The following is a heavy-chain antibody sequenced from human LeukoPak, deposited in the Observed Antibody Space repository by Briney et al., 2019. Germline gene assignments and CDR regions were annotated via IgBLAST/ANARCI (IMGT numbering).Heavy chain of an antibody. CDR2: IHNNGDS. CDR1: GDSIRSYY. CDR3: ARRAWPIVVVPAAAGEGFDY. Sequence: PSETLSLTCIVSGDSIRSYYWNWIRQAPGKALEWIGHIHNNGDSAYNFSLKSRVPISMDTSKNQFSLKLSSVTAADTAVYYCARRAWPIVVVPAAAGEGFDYWGQGTLVTVSS. D-gene: IGHD2-2*01. J-gene: IGHJ4*02. V-gene: IGHV4-59*12.